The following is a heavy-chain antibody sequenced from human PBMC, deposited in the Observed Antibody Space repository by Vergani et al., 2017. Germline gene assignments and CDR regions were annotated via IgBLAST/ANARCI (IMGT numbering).Heavy chain of an antibody. CDR1: GFTFSSYW. Sequence: EVQLLESGGGLVQPGGSLRLPCAASGFTFSSYWMSWVRQAPGKGLEWVANIKQVGSEKYYVDSVKGRFTIVRDNAKNSLYLQMNSLRAEATAVYYCARDRVYDFWSGPYYYYYMDGWGKGTTVTVSS. V-gene: IGHV3-7*03. D-gene: IGHD3-3*01. CDR2: IKQVGSEK. CDR3: ARDRVYDFWSGPYYYYYMDG. J-gene: IGHJ6*03.